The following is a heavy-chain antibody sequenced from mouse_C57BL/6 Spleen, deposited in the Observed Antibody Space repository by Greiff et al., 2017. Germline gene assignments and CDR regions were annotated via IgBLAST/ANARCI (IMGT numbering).Heavy chain of an antibody. CDR1: GFNFKDDF. D-gene: IGHD2-4*01. V-gene: IGHV14-4*01. Sequence: EVQLQQSGAELVRPGASVKLSCTASGFNFKDDFMHWVKQRPEQGLAWIGWIDPGNGDTEYASKFQGKATITADTSSNTAYLQLSSLTSEDTAVSYCTSGLRQTRGYWGQGTTLTVSS. CDR3: TSGLRQTRGY. CDR2: IDPGNGDT. J-gene: IGHJ2*01.